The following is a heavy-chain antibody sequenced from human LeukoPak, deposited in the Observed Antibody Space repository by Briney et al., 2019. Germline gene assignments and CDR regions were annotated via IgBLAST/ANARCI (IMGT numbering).Heavy chain of an antibody. J-gene: IGHJ4*02. CDR1: GFTFSSYE. Sequence: HPGGSLRLSCAASGFTFSSYEMNWVRQAPGKGLEWVSYISSSSSTIYYADSVKGRFTISRDNAKNSLYLQMNSLRAEDTAVYYCAGSIVATMSDYWGQGTLVTVSS. CDR3: AGSIVATMSDY. V-gene: IGHV3-48*01. CDR2: ISSSSSTI. D-gene: IGHD5-12*01.